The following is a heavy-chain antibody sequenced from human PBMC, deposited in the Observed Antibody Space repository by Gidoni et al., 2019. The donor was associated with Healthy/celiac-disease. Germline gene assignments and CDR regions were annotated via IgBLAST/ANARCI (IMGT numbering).Heavy chain of an antibody. CDR1: GFTFSSYS. D-gene: IGHD3-10*01. CDR3: ARDGITMVRGVFDY. CDR2: ISSSSSYI. Sequence: EVQLVESGGGLVKPGGSLRLSCAASGFTFSSYSMNWVRQAPGKGLGWVSSISSSSSYIYYADSVKGPFTISRDNAKNSLYLQMNSLRAEDTAVYYCARDGITMVRGVFDYWGQGTLVTVSS. V-gene: IGHV3-21*01. J-gene: IGHJ4*02.